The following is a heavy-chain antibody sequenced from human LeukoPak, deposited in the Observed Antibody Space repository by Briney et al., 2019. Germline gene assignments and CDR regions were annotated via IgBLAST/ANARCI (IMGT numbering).Heavy chain of an antibody. CDR3: ASAGHDGIGYKVC. CDR1: GGSISSSNW. Sequence: SGTLSLTCAVSGGSISSSNWWSWVRQPPGKGLEWIGEIYHSGSANYNPSLKSRVTISVDMSKNQFSLRLSSVTAADTAVYYCASAGHDGIGYKVCWGQGTLVTVSS. D-gene: IGHD3-22*01. V-gene: IGHV4-4*02. CDR2: IYHSGSA. J-gene: IGHJ4*02.